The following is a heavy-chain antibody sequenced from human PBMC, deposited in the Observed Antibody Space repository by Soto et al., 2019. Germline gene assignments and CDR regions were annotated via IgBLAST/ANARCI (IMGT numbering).Heavy chain of an antibody. J-gene: IGHJ1*01. CDR1: GFTFSSYA. V-gene: IGHV3-23*01. Sequence: PGGSLRLSCAASGFTFSSYAMSWVRQAPGKGLEWVSAISGSGGSTYYADSVKGRFTIFRDNSKNTLYLQMNSLRAEDTAVYYCAKQLVPRGYFQHWGQGTLVTVSS. CDR3: AKQLVPRGYFQH. CDR2: ISGSGGST. D-gene: IGHD6-6*01.